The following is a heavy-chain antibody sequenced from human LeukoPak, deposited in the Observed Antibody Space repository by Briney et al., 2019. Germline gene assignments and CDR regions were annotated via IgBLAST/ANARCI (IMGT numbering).Heavy chain of an antibody. D-gene: IGHD1-26*01. CDR3: ARDSGSYHIVDYMDV. CDR2: IYYSGST. CDR1: GGSISSYY. J-gene: IGHJ6*03. V-gene: IGHV4-59*01. Sequence: SETLSLTCTVSGGSISSYYWSWIRQPPGKGLEWIGYIYYSGSTNYNPSLKSRVTISVDTSKNQFSLKLSSVTAADTAVYYCARDSGSYHIVDYMDVWGKGTTVTVSS.